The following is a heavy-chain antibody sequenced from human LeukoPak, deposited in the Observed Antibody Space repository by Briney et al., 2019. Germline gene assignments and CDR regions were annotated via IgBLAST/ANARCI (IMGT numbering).Heavy chain of an antibody. CDR1: GFTLSSYA. J-gene: IGHJ4*02. V-gene: IGHV3-23*01. Sequence: GASLRLSCAASGFTLSSYAMSWLRHAPGKGLEWFSAISGSGGSTYYADSVKGRFTISRDNSKNTLYLQMNSLRAEDTAVYYCGKEQFPPWVYWGQGTLVTVSS. CDR3: GKEQFPPWVY. CDR2: ISGSGGST. D-gene: IGHD5-24*01.